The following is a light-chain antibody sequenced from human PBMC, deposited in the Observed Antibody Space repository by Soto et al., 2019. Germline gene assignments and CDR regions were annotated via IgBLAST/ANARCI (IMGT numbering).Light chain of an antibody. Sequence: QSALTQPASVSGSPGQSITISCTGTSSDVGGYNYVSWYQQHPGKAPKLMIYDVSNRPSGVSNRFSGSKSGNTASLTISGLQAEDEADYYCSSYTSSSTSRYFFGTGTKVTVL. CDR2: DVS. CDR3: SSYTSSSTSRYF. J-gene: IGLJ1*01. V-gene: IGLV2-14*01. CDR1: SSDVGGYNY.